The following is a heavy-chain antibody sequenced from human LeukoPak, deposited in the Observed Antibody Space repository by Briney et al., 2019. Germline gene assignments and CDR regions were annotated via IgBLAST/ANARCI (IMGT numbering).Heavy chain of an antibody. CDR2: IFYSGST. CDR3: ARHISASSRYDY. D-gene: IGHD6-13*01. CDR1: GGSISSHY. Sequence: SETLSLICSVSGGSISSHYWSWIRQPPGKVLEWIGYIFYSGSTNYNPSLKSRVTISVDTSKNQISLKLSSVTAADTAVYYCARHISASSRYDYWGQGTLVTVSS. V-gene: IGHV4-59*08. J-gene: IGHJ4*02.